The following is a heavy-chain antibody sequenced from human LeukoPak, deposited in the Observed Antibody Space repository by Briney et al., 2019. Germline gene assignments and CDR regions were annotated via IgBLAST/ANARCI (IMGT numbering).Heavy chain of an antibody. Sequence: GASVKVSCKASGYTFTDYYMHWVRQAPGQGLEWLGWINPNSGGTNYAQKFQGRVTMTRDTSISTAYMELNRLRSDDTAVYYCAREYYDSSAYNQEAIDYWGQGTLVTVSS. D-gene: IGHD3-22*01. CDR1: GYTFTDYY. J-gene: IGHJ4*02. V-gene: IGHV1-2*02. CDR2: INPNSGGT. CDR3: AREYYDSSAYNQEAIDY.